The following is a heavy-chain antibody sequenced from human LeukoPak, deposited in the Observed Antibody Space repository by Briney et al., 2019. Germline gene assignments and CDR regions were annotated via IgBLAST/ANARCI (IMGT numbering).Heavy chain of an antibody. Sequence: ASVKVSCKVSGYTLTELSMHWVRQAPGKGLEWMGGFDPEDGETIYAQKFQGRVTMTEDTSTSTAYMELRSLRSDDTAVYYRASSGYPDYYYYGMDVWGQGTTVTVSS. V-gene: IGHV1-24*01. CDR3: ASSGYPDYYYYGMDV. J-gene: IGHJ6*02. CDR1: GYTLTELS. D-gene: IGHD3-22*01. CDR2: FDPEDGET.